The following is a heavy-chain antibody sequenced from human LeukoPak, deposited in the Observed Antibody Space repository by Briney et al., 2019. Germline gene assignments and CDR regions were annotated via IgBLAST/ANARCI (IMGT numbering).Heavy chain of an antibody. V-gene: IGHV4-59*01. J-gene: IGHJ4*02. CDR1: GGSMTSYY. D-gene: IGHD5-18*01. CDR3: ARAYTYAVY. Sequence: SETPSLTCTVSGGSMTSYYWSWIRQPPEKGLEWIGSIYYSGSTNYNASLKSRVTISVDTSKNQFSLKLNSVTAADTAVYYCARAYTYAVYWGQGTLVTVSS. CDR2: IYYSGST.